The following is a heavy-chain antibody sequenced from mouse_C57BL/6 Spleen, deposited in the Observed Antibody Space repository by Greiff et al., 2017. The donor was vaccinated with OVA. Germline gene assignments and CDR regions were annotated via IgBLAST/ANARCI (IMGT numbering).Heavy chain of an antibody. V-gene: IGHV1-64*01. Sequence: QVQLKQPGAELVKPGASVKLSCKASGYTFTSYWMHWVKQRPGQGLEWIGMIHPNSGSTNYNEKFKSKATLTVDKSSSTAYMQLSSLTSEDSAVYYCARGFRPFDYWGQGTTLTVSS. CDR2: IHPNSGST. J-gene: IGHJ2*01. CDR1: GYTFTSYW. CDR3: ARGFRPFDY.